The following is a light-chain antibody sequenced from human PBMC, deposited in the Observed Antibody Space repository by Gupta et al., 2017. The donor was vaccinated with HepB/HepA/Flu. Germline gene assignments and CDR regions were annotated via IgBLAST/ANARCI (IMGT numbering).Light chain of an antibody. V-gene: IGLV2-14*03. CDR1: SSDVGGYDY. J-gene: IGLJ1*01. CDR3: SSYTRSIYV. Sequence: QSALTQPASVSGSPGQSITISCTGTSSDVGGYDYVSWYQQHPGKAPKLMIYDVSNRPSGVSNRFSGSKSGNMASLTISGLQAEDEADYYCSSYTRSIYVFGTGTKVTVL. CDR2: DVS.